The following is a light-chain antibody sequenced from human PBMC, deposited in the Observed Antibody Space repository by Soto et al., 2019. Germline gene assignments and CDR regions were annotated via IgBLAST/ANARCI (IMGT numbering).Light chain of an antibody. J-gene: IGKJ2*01. V-gene: IGKV3-11*01. Sequence: ELVFTQSPATLSLSPGERATLSCRASQSVSSYLAWYQQKPGQAPRLLIYDASNRATGIPARFSGSGSGTDFTLAISSLXPEDFAVYYCQQRSNWPPNTFGQGTKVDIK. CDR1: QSVSSY. CDR2: DAS. CDR3: QQRSNWPPNT.